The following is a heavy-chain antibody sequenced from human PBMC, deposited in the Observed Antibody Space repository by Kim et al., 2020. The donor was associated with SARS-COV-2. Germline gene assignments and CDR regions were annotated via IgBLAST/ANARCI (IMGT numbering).Heavy chain of an antibody. CDR3: ARLGSGAAGSYYYYGMDV. D-gene: IGHD6-13*01. Sequence: GGSLRLSCAASGFTFSSYSMNWVRQAPGKGLEWVSSISSSSSYIYYADSVKGRFTISRDNAKNSLYLQMNSLRAEDTAVYYCARLGSGAAGSYYYYGMDVWGQGTTVTVSS. CDR2: ISSSSSYI. CDR1: GFTFSSYS. J-gene: IGHJ6*02. V-gene: IGHV3-21*01.